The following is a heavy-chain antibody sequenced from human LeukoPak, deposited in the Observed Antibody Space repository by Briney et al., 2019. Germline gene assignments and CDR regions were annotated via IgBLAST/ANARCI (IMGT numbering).Heavy chain of an antibody. CDR3: ARLTPRDSSGYYFGDFDY. CDR1: GGSISSGDYY. CDR2: IYYSGST. Sequence: SQTLSLTCTVSGGSISSGDYYWSWIRQPPGKGLEWIGYIYYSGSTYYNPSLKSRVTISVDTSKNQFSLKLSSVTAADTAVYYCARLTPRDSSGYYFGDFDYWGQGTLVTVSS. J-gene: IGHJ4*02. D-gene: IGHD3-22*01. V-gene: IGHV4-30-4*01.